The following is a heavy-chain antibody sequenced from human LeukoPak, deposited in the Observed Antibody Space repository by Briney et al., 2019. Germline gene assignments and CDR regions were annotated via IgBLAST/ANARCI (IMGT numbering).Heavy chain of an antibody. D-gene: IGHD1-26*01. J-gene: IGHJ4*02. Sequence: PGGSLRLSCAASGFTFNSYEMNWVRQAPGKGLEWVSYINSGGSAIYYADSVKGRFTISRDNAKHSLYLQMNSLRADDTAVYYCARGGSYVHYWGQGTLVTVSS. CDR3: ARGGSYVHY. CDR1: GFTFNSYE. CDR2: INSGGSAI. V-gene: IGHV3-48*03.